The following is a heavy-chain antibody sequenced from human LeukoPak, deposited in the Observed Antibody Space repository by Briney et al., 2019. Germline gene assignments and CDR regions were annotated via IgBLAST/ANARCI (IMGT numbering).Heavy chain of an antibody. Sequence: GRTLRLSSAASGFTFSSFGMHWVPQAPGEGLGWGVVIWYDGSNKYYTDSVKGRFTISRDNSKNTLYLQMNSLRAEDTAVYYCASIHDRRGLHAFDIWGQGTMVTVSS. D-gene: IGHD3-22*01. J-gene: IGHJ3*02. CDR3: ASIHDRRGLHAFDI. CDR2: IWYDGSNK. CDR1: GFTFSSFG. V-gene: IGHV3-33*01.